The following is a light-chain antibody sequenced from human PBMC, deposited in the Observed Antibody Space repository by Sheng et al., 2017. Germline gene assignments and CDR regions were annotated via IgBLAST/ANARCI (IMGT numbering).Light chain of an antibody. Sequence: DIQMTQSPSSLSASVGDRVTITCRASQSISSYLNWYQQKPGKAPKLLIYGASSLQSGVPSRFSGSGSGTDFTLTISSLQPEDFATYYCQQSYSNPLVTFGQGTKLEIK. CDR1: QSISSY. V-gene: IGKV1-39*01. J-gene: IGKJ2*01. CDR3: QQSYSNPLVT. CDR2: GAS.